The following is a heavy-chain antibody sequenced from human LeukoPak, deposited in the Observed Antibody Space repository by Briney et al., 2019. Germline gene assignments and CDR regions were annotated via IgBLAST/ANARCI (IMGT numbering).Heavy chain of an antibody. V-gene: IGHV3-49*04. D-gene: IGHD3-22*01. CDR2: IRSKVDAETT. Sequence: GGSLRLSCTASGFTFGDFAVSWVRQAPGKGLEWVGFIRSKVDAETTGCAASVKGRFTVSRDDSKSIAYLQMNSLKTEDTAVYYCTRGYGHYDSSGYHWGQGTLVTVSS. CDR3: TRGYGHYDSSGYH. J-gene: IGHJ4*02. CDR1: GFTFGDFA.